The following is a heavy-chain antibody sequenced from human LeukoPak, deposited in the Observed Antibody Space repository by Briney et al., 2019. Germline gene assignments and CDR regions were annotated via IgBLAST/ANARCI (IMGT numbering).Heavy chain of an antibody. D-gene: IGHD3-10*01. V-gene: IGHV4-39*07. CDR3: ARTSDHGNGDYYMDV. CDR2: IYYSGST. Sequence: PSETLSLTCTVSGGSISSSSYHWGWIRQPPGKGLEWIGSIYYSGSTYYNPSLKSRVTISVDRSKNQFSLKLSSVTAADTAVYYCARTSDHGNGDYYMDVWGKGTTVTVSS. CDR1: GGSISSSSYH. J-gene: IGHJ6*03.